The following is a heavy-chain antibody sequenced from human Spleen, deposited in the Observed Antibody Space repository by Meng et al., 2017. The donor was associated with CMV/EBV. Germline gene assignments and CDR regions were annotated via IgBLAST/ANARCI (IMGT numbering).Heavy chain of an antibody. V-gene: IGHV3-23*03. CDR2: IYSGGSST. D-gene: IGHD5-18*01. CDR1: GFTFSSYA. J-gene: IGHJ6*02. CDR3: AKDLFDTAMVTYYYYYGMDV. Sequence: GGSLRLSCAASGFTFSSYAMSWVRQAPGKGLEWVSVIYSGGSSTYYADSVKGRFTISRDNSKNTLYLQMNSLRAEDTAVYYCAKDLFDTAMVTYYYYYGMDVWGQGTTVTVSS.